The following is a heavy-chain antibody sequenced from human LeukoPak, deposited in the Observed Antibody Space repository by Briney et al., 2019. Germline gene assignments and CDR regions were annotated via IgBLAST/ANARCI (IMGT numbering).Heavy chain of an antibody. V-gene: IGHV3-33*01. CDR2: TWYDGTNK. J-gene: IGHJ4*02. CDR1: GFTFSSYG. CDR3: ARAAYDSSGYLTL. D-gene: IGHD3-22*01. Sequence: QPGRSLRLSCAASGFTFSSYGMHSVRQAPGKGLEWVAVTWYDGTNKYYADSVKGRFTISRDNSKNTLFLQMNSLRAEDTAVYYCARAAYDSSGYLTLWGQGTLVTVSS.